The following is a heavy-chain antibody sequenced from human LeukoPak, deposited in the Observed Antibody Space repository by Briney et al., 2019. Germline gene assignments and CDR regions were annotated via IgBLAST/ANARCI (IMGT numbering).Heavy chain of an antibody. CDR3: ARLMGGGSSAVSDY. V-gene: IGHV3-20*04. J-gene: IGHJ4*02. CDR2: INWNGGST. CDR1: GFTFDDYG. D-gene: IGHD2-2*01. Sequence: SGGSLRLSCAASGFTFDDYGMSWVRQAPGKGLEWVSGINWNGGSTGYADSVKGRFTISRDNAKNSLYLQMNSLRAEDTALYYCARLMGGGSSAVSDYWGQETLVTVSS.